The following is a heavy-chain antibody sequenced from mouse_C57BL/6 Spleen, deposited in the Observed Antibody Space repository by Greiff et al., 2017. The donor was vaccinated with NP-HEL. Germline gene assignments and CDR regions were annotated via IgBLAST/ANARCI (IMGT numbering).Heavy chain of an antibody. J-gene: IGHJ2*01. Sequence: QVTLKVSGAELVKPGASVKISCKASGYAFSSYWMNWVKQRPGKGLEWIGQIYPGDGDTNYNGKFKGKATLTADKSSSTAYMQLSSLTSEDSAVYFCARGVARAPYFDYWGQGTTLTVSS. D-gene: IGHD3-3*01. CDR2: IYPGDGDT. V-gene: IGHV1-80*01. CDR3: ARGVARAPYFDY. CDR1: GYAFSSYW.